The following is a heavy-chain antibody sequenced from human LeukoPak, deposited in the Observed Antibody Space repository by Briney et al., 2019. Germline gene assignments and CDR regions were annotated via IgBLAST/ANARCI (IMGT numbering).Heavy chain of an antibody. Sequence: SGGSLRLSCAASGFTFSSYEMNWVRQAPGKGLEWVSYISRSGSTIYYADSVKGRFTISRDNAKNSLYLQMNSLRAEDTAVYYCARDLLLWFGEVYNYGMDVWGKGTTVTVSS. CDR1: GFTFSSYE. V-gene: IGHV3-48*03. J-gene: IGHJ6*04. D-gene: IGHD3-10*01. CDR2: ISRSGSTI. CDR3: ARDLLLWFGEVYNYGMDV.